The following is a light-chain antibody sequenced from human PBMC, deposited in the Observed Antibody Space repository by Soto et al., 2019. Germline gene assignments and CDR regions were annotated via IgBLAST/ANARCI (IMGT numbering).Light chain of an antibody. V-gene: IGKV3-15*01. CDR3: QQGHNWPLT. J-gene: IGKJ2*01. CDR1: QSINSE. CDR2: GAS. Sequence: EIVMTQSPATLSLSPGERAALSCRASQSINSELAWYQQKPGQPPRLLIYGASTRATGVPARFTGSESGSEFTPTISGLQSEDFAVYYCQQGHNWPLTFCQGTRLEI.